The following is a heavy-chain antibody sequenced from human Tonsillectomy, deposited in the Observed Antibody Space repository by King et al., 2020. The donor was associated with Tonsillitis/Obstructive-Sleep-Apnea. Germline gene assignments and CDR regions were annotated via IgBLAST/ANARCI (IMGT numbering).Heavy chain of an antibody. J-gene: IGHJ4*02. V-gene: IGHV3-72*01. CDR2: TRNKANSYTT. D-gene: IGHD3-22*01. CDR3: ARAAYDSSGYYPYYFDY. CDR1: GFTFSDHY. Sequence: VQLVESGGGLVQPGGSLRLSCAASGFTFSDHYMDWVRQAPGKGLEWVGRTRNKANSYTTEYAASVKGRFTISRDDSKNSLYLQMNSLKTEDTAVYYCARAAYDSSGYYPYYFDYWGQGTLVTVSS.